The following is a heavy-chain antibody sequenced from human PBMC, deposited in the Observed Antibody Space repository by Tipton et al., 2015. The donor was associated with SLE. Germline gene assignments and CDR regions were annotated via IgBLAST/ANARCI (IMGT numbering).Heavy chain of an antibody. V-gene: IGHV4-61*02. J-gene: IGHJ3*02. CDR2: IYTSGTT. CDR3: ARDNWGKSEVRAFDI. Sequence: LRLSCTLSGGSVGSGTYYWTWIRQPAGKGLEWIGRIYTSGTTHYDPSLKSRVTIPMDTSKNHFSLQLISVTAADTAVYFCARDNWGKSEVRAFDIWGPGTVVTVSS. D-gene: IGHD3-16*01. CDR1: GGSVGSGTYY.